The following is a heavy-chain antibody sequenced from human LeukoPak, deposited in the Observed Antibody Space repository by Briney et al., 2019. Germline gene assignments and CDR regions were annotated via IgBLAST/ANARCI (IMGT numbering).Heavy chain of an antibody. CDR2: ISYDGSNK. CDR3: ATSSDLLSHLS. Sequence: GVCLRLSCAASGYTFSSYSMHWVRKAPCKGLEWVAVISYDGSNKYYADSVKGRITISRDNSKNTLYLQMNSLRAEDTAVYYCATSSDLLSHLSWGQGTLVTVSS. J-gene: IGHJ5*02. D-gene: IGHD2-15*01. V-gene: IGHV3-30-3*01. CDR1: GYTFSSYS.